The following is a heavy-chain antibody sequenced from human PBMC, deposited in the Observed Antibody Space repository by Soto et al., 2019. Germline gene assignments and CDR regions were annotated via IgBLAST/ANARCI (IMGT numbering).Heavy chain of an antibody. CDR1: GFIFSDFG. CDR2: ISDDGTET. D-gene: IGHD1-1*01. CDR3: XXXXAGWEHHYFVF. J-gene: IGHJ4*02. V-gene: IGHV3-30*03. Sequence: QVQLVESGGGVVQPGKSLRLSCAASGFIFSDFGMHWVRQIPGRGLEWVADISDDGTETRYSNSVKGRFTISRDNKKXXXXXXXXXXXXXXXXXXXXXXXXAGWEHHYFVFWGQGTLVTVSS.